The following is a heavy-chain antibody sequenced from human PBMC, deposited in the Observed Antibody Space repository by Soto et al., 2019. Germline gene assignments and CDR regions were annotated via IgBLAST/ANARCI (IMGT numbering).Heavy chain of an antibody. D-gene: IGHD3-22*01. CDR2: IVVGSGNT. CDR1: GFTFTSSA. Sequence: QMQLVQSGPEVKKPGTSVKVSCKASGFTFTSSAVQWVRQARGQRLEWIGWIVVGSGNTNYAQKFQERVTITRDMATRTAYMELGSLRSEDKAVYYCAAGLYYYDSSGYYYYYYGMDVWGQGTTVTVSS. CDR3: AAGLYYYDSSGYYYYYYGMDV. J-gene: IGHJ6*02. V-gene: IGHV1-58*01.